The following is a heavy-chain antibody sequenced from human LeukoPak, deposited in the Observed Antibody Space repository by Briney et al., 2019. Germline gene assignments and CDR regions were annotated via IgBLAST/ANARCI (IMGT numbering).Heavy chain of an antibody. CDR3: ARALAGTHV. J-gene: IGHJ6*02. V-gene: IGHV4-59*01. CDR1: GGSINDYY. Sequence: SETLSLTCSLPGGSINDYYWVWIRQPPGKGLEWIGDIFHIGSTRYNPSLKTRVTISLEKSKNQFSLRLTSVTAADTATYYCARALAGTHVWGRGTTVIVSS. D-gene: IGHD3-16*02. CDR2: IFHIGST.